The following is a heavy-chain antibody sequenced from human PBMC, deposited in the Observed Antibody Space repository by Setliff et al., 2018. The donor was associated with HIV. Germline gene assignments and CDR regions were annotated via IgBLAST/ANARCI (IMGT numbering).Heavy chain of an antibody. Sequence: GESLRLSCVASGFVFSSYTMNWVRQAPGKGLEWVSSISSSNKYIYYADSVKGRFTISRDNAKNALYLQMNSLRTDDSAVYYCARVESDWTRAWDSGPLDYWGQGTAVTVSS. J-gene: IGHJ4*02. CDR2: ISSSNKYI. V-gene: IGHV3-21*04. CDR1: GFVFSSYT. D-gene: IGHD2-21*01. CDR3: ARVESDWTRAWDSGPLDY.